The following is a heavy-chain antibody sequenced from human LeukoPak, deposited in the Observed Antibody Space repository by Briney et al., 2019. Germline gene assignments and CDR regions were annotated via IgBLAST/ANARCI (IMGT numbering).Heavy chain of an antibody. Sequence: GASVKVSCKASGYTFTSYGISWVRQAPGQGLEWMGWINPNSGGTNYAQKFQGRVTMTRDTSISTAYMELSRLRSDDTAVYYCARAPYYYGSGSYYFLGFDYWGQGTLVTVSS. D-gene: IGHD3-10*01. J-gene: IGHJ4*02. CDR2: INPNSGGT. CDR1: GYTFTSYG. V-gene: IGHV1-2*02. CDR3: ARAPYYYGSGSYYFLGFDY.